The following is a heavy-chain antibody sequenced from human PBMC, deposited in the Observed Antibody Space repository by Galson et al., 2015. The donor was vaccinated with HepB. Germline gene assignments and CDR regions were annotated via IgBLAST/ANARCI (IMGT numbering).Heavy chain of an antibody. Sequence: QSGAEVKEPGESLKISCKDPAYTFTGYWIAWVRQMPGKGLECMGIIYPGNSDTRYSPSFQGQVTISADKSITTASLQWSSLKASDTAIYYCVRRGVGASVDYWGQGTLVTVSS. V-gene: IGHV5-51*01. CDR2: IYPGNSDT. J-gene: IGHJ4*02. CDR3: VRRGVGASVDY. CDR1: AYTFTGYW. D-gene: IGHD1-26*01.